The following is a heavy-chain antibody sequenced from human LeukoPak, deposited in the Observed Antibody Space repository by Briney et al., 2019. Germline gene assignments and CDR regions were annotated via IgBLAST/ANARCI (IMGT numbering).Heavy chain of an antibody. J-gene: IGHJ4*02. CDR3: AKGHFYSIY. CDR1: GFTFSSYW. V-gene: IGHV3-7*01. D-gene: IGHD2/OR15-2a*01. CDR2: IKEDGSEK. Sequence: GGALRLSCAAPGFTFSSYWMTWGRQAPGKGLEWVANIKEDGSEKYVDSVKGRFSISRDNAKNSLYLQMNSLRAEDTAVYYCAKGHFYSIYWGQGTLVTVSS.